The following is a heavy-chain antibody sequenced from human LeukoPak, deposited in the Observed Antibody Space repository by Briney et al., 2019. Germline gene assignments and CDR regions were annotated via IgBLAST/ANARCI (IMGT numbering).Heavy chain of an antibody. J-gene: IGHJ4*02. D-gene: IGHD2-8*01. Sequence: MPSETLSLTCAVYGGSFSGYCWSWIRQPPGKGLEWIGYIYYSGSTNYNPSLKSRVTISVDTSKNQFSLKLSSVTAADTAVYYCARMRDCTNGVCYYFDYWGQGTLVTVSS. CDR3: ARMRDCTNGVCYYFDY. V-gene: IGHV4-59*01. CDR1: GGSFSGYC. CDR2: IYYSGST.